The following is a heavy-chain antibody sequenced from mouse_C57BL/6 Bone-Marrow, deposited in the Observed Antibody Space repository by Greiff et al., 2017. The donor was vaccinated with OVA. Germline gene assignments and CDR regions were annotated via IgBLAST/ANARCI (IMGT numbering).Heavy chain of an antibody. V-gene: IGHV1-20*01. CDR3: ARYYDYDVGGYAMDY. CDR1: GYSFTGYF. CDR2: INPYNGDT. D-gene: IGHD2-4*01. Sequence: VQLKESGPELVKPGDSVKISCKASGYSFTGYFMNWVMQSHGKSLEWIGRINPYNGDTFYNQKFKGKATLTVDKSSSTAHMELRSLTSEDSAVYYCARYYDYDVGGYAMDYWGQGTSGTVSS. J-gene: IGHJ4*01.